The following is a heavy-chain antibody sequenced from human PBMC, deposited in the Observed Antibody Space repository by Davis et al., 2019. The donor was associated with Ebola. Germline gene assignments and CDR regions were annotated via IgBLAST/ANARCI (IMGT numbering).Heavy chain of an antibody. CDR3: ASGSQSRNYYYYGMDV. CDR1: GFTFSSYS. Sequence: GGSLRLSCAASGFTFSSYSMNWVRQAPGKGLEWVSSISSSSSYIYYADSVKGRFTISRDNAKNSLYLQMNSLRAEDTAVYYCASGSQSRNYYYYGMDVWGQGNTVTVSS. CDR2: ISSSSSYI. V-gene: IGHV3-21*01. J-gene: IGHJ6*02.